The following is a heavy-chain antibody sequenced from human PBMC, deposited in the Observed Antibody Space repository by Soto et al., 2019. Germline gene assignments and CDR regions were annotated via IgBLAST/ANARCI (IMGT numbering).Heavy chain of an antibody. J-gene: IGHJ4*02. D-gene: IGHD5-18*01. Sequence: PSETLSLTCSVSSASLSSSTYYWGWIRQPPGKGLEWIGSIYYSGSTYYNPSLKSRVTISVDTSKNQFSLKLSSVTAADTAVYYCARHSPDTAMVTYYYWGQGTLVTVSS. CDR1: SASLSSSTYY. CDR3: ARHSPDTAMVTYYY. CDR2: IYYSGST. V-gene: IGHV4-39*01.